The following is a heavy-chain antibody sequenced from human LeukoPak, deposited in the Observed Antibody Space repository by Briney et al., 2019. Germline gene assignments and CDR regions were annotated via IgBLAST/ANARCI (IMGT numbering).Heavy chain of an antibody. CDR1: GVSISIYY. D-gene: IGHD1-7*01. Sequence: AETLSLTCTVSGVSISIYYWSWIRQPPGKGLEWIGYIYNSGSTNYNPSLKSRATISADTSKNQFSLKLSSVTAADTAVYYCVRDRELNYWGQGTLVTVSS. CDR3: VRDRELNY. V-gene: IGHV4-59*01. J-gene: IGHJ4*02. CDR2: IYNSGST.